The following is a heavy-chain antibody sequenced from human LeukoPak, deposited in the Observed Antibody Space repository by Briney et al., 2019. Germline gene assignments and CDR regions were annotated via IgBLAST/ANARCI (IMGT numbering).Heavy chain of an antibody. D-gene: IGHD2/OR15-2a*01. CDR2: IWYDGSNK. V-gene: IGHV3-33*01. CDR3: ARWYCNSKTCYYDY. Sequence: GGSLRLSCAASGFTFSSYGMHWVRQAPGKGLEWVAVIWYDGSNKYYADSVKGRFTISRDNSKNTLYLQMNSLRAEDTAVYYCARWYCNSKTCYYDYWGQGTLVTVSS. CDR1: GFTFSSYG. J-gene: IGHJ4*02.